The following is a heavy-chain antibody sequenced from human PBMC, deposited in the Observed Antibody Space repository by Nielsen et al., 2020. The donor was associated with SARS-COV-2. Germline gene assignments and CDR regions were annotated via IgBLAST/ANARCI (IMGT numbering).Heavy chain of an antibody. J-gene: IGHJ4*02. Sequence: GESLKISCAASGFTFSSYTMNWVRQAPGKGLEWVSSISSSGYYIYYADSVKGRFTISRDNAKNSLSLQMNSLRAEDTAVYYCARDLYYYGPLDYWGQGTLVTVSS. CDR1: GFTFSSYT. CDR3: ARDLYYYGPLDY. CDR2: ISSSGYYI. D-gene: IGHD3-10*01. V-gene: IGHV3-21*01.